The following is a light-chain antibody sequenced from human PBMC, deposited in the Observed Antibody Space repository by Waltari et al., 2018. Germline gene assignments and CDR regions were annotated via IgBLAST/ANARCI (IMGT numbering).Light chain of an antibody. Sequence: QSVLTQPPSVSASPGQKVTISCSGRSPTIGAHYVSWYQQLPGTAPKLLIYDTHKRPSGIPARFSGSKSGTSATLGITGLQTGDEADYYCGTWDSSLSAAVFGGGTKLTVL. V-gene: IGLV1-51*01. CDR2: DTH. J-gene: IGLJ2*01. CDR1: SPTIGAHY. CDR3: GTWDSSLSAAV.